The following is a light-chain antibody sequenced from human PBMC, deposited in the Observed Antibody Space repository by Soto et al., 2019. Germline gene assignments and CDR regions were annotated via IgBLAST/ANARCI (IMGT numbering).Light chain of an antibody. J-gene: IGLJ7*01. CDR1: SSNIGAGYD. Sequence: QSVLTQPPSVSGAPGQRVTISSTGSSSNIGAGYDVHWYQQLPGTAPKLLIYGNSNRPSGVPDRFSGSKSGTSASLAITGLQAEDEADYYCLSYDSGLSGAVFGGGTQLTVL. V-gene: IGLV1-40*01. CDR3: LSYDSGLSGAV. CDR2: GNS.